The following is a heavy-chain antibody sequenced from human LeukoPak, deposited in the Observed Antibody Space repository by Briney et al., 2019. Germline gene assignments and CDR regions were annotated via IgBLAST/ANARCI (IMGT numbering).Heavy chain of an antibody. CDR1: GYTFTGYY. CDR2: INPNSGGT. D-gene: IGHD3/OR15-3a*01. CDR3: AGPLDTVDAFDI. Sequence: ASVKVSCKASGYTFTGYYIHWVRQAPGQGLEWMGWINPNSGGTDYAQKFQGRVTMTRDTSISTAYMELSRLRSDDTAVYYCAGPLDTVDAFDIWGQGTMVTVSP. J-gene: IGHJ3*02. V-gene: IGHV1-2*02.